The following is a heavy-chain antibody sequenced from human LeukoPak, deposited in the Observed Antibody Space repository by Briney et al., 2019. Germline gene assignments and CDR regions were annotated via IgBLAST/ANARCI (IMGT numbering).Heavy chain of an antibody. CDR3: ARGRVPGA. Sequence: TSETLSLTCTVSGVSITSYFWSWIRQPPGRGLEWIGYIYHSGGTNSNPSLKSRVSISLDTSKNQFSLKLSSVTAADTAVYYCARGRVPGAWGQGTLVTVSS. CDR2: IYHSGGT. CDR1: GVSITSYF. J-gene: IGHJ4*02. D-gene: IGHD6-19*01. V-gene: IGHV4-59*01.